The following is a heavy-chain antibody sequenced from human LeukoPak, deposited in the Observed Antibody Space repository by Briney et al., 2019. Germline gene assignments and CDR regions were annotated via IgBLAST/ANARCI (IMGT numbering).Heavy chain of an antibody. CDR3: AKDGSGSTSWYYMDV. D-gene: IGHD1-26*01. Sequence: GGSLRLSCAASGFTFSSYGVHWVRQAPGKGLEWVAVIWYDGSNKYYADSVKGRFTISRDNSKNTLYLQMNSLRAEDTAVYYCAKDGSGSTSWYYMDVWGKGTTVTVSS. CDR1: GFTFSSYG. V-gene: IGHV3-33*06. J-gene: IGHJ6*03. CDR2: IWYDGSNK.